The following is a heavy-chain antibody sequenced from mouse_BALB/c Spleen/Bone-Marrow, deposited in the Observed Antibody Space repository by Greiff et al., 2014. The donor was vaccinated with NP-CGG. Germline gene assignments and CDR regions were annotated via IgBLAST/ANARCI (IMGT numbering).Heavy chain of an antibody. CDR2: IDPANGNI. Sequence: EVQVVESGAELVKPGASVKLSCTASGFNIKDTYMHWVKQRPEQGLEWIGRIDPANGNIKYDPKFQDKATITADTSSNTAYLHLSSLTSEDTAVYYCTRGEDYWGQGTSVIVSS. CDR3: TRGEDY. J-gene: IGHJ4*01. V-gene: IGHV14-3*02. CDR1: GFNIKDTY.